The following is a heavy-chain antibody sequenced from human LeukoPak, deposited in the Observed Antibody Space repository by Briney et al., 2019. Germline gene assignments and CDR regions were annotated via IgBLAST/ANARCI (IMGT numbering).Heavy chain of an antibody. CDR3: ARAIIYGAKGDAFDI. CDR1: GYTFTSYY. V-gene: IGHV1-46*01. D-gene: IGHD4-17*01. CDR2: INPSGGST. Sequence: ASVKVSCKASGYTFTSYYMHWVRQAPGQGLEWMGIINPSGGSTSYAQKFQGRVTMTRDTSTSTVYMELSSLRSEDTAVYYCARAIIYGAKGDAFDIWGQGTMVTVSS. J-gene: IGHJ3*02.